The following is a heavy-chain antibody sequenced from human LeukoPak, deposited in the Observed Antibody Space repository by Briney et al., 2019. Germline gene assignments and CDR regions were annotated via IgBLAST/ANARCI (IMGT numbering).Heavy chain of an antibody. V-gene: IGHV3-23*01. CDR1: GFTFSSYA. Sequence: GGSLRLSCAASGFTFSSYAMSWVRQAPGKGLEWVSAIRGSGGRTYYADSVKGRFTISRDNSKNTLYLQMNSLRAEDTAVYYCAKGRPYSSSWYVGSFDYWGQGTLVTVSS. D-gene: IGHD6-13*01. CDR3: AKGRPYSSSWYVGSFDY. CDR2: IRGSGGRT. J-gene: IGHJ4*02.